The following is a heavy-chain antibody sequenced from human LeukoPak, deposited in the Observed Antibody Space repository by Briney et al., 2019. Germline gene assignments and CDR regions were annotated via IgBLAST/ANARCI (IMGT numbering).Heavy chain of an antibody. V-gene: IGHV3-66*01. D-gene: IGHD3-10*01. CDR3: ARDGVLLWFGELLQWGYFDY. J-gene: IGHJ4*02. CDR1: GFTVSSNY. Sequence: GGSLRLSCAASGFTVSSNYMSWVRQAPGKGLEWVSVIYSGGSTYYADSVKGRFTISRDNSKNTLYLQMNSLRAEDTAVYYCARDGVLLWFGELLQWGYFDYWGQGTLVTVSS. CDR2: IYSGGST.